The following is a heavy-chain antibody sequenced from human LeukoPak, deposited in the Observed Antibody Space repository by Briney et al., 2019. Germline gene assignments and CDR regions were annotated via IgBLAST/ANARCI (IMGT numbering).Heavy chain of an antibody. V-gene: IGHV3-74*01. J-gene: IGHJ4*02. CDR3: ARDKITMVRGVMVKEEY. D-gene: IGHD3-10*01. CDR1: GFTFSSYW. CDR2: INSDGSST. Sequence: AGSLRLSCAASGFTFSSYWMHWVRHAPGKGLVWVSRINSDGSSTSYADSVKGRFTISRDNAKNTLYLQMNSLRAEDTAVYYCARDKITMVRGVMVKEEYWGQGTLVTVSS.